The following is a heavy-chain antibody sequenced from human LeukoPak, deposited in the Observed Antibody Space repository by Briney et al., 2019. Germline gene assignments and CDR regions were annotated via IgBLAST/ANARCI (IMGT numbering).Heavy chain of an antibody. V-gene: IGHV3-30*05. J-gene: IGHJ4*02. CDR2: ITYDGSGT. D-gene: IGHD3-22*01. CDR3: ARGSRSYDSSGYPTFRY. CDR1: GFAFSSYG. Sequence: PGQSLRLSCVASGFAFSSYGVHWVRQAPRKGLGWVAVITYDGSGTYYADSVKGRFIISKDNSDNTLYLQMNSLRTEDTALYFCARGSRSYDSSGYPTFRYWGQGTLVAVPS.